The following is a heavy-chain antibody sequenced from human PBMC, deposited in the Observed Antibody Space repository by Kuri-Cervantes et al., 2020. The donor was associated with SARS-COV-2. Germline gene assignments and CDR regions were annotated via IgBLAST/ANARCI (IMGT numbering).Heavy chain of an antibody. Sequence: GGSLRLSCAASGFTFSSYSMNWARQAPGKGLEWVSSISSSSSYIYYADSVKGRFTISRDNAKNSLYLQMNSLRAEDTAVYYCATTVVVPAAYYYYGMDVWGQGTTVTVSS. J-gene: IGHJ6*02. CDR3: ATTVVVPAAYYYYGMDV. CDR1: GFTFSSYS. CDR2: ISSSSSYI. D-gene: IGHD2-2*01. V-gene: IGHV3-21*01.